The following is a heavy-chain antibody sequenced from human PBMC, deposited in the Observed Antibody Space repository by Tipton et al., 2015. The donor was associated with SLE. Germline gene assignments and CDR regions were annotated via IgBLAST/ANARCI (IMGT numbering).Heavy chain of an antibody. V-gene: IGHV4-59*11. CDR3: ARDGMGATGDDAFDI. Sequence: TLSLTCTVSGGSIRGHYWNWIRQPPGKGLEWIGYIYDSGSTNYNPSLKSRVTMSVDTSKNQFSLKLSSVTATDTAVYYCARDGMGATGDDAFDIWGQGTMVTVSS. D-gene: IGHD1-26*01. J-gene: IGHJ3*02. CDR1: GGSIRGHY. CDR2: IYDSGST.